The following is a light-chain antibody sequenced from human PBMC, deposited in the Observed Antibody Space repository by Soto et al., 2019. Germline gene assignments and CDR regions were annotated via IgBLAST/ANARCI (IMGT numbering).Light chain of an antibody. CDR1: QSVYSN. CDR2: GAS. V-gene: IGKV3-15*01. Sequence: IVMTQSPATLSVSPGERATLSCRASQSVYSNLAWYQQKPGQAPRLLIYGASTRATGIPARFSGSGSGTEFTLTISSLQSEDFAVYYCQQYNDWQWTFGQGTKVEIK. CDR3: QQYNDWQWT. J-gene: IGKJ1*01.